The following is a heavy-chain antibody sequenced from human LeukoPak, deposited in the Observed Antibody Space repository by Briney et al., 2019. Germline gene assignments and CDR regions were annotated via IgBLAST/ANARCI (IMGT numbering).Heavy chain of an antibody. V-gene: IGHV3-48*04. CDR1: GFTFSSDS. D-gene: IGHD6-6*01. Sequence: GGSLRLSCAASGFTFSSDSMNWVRQAPGKGLEWVSYISSSGSTIYYADSVKGRFTISRDNAKNSLYLQMNSLRAEDTAVYYCARVFYSSSNYYYYYMDVWGKGTTVTVSS. J-gene: IGHJ6*03. CDR3: ARVFYSSSNYYYYYMDV. CDR2: ISSSGSTI.